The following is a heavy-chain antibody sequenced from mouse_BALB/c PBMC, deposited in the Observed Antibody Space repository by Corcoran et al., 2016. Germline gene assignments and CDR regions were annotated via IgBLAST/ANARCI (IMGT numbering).Heavy chain of an antibody. J-gene: IGHJ4*01. D-gene: IGHD1-3*01. CDR2: INPYNDGT. Sequence: EVQLQQSGPELVKPGASVKMSCKASGYTFTSYVMHWVKQKPGQGLEWIGYINPYNDGTKYNEKFKGKATLTSDKSSSTAYMELSSLTSEDSAVYYCARGRGLIFPYYYAMDYWGQGTSVTVSS. V-gene: IGHV1S136*01. CDR3: ARGRGLIFPYYYAMDY. CDR1: GYTFTSYV.